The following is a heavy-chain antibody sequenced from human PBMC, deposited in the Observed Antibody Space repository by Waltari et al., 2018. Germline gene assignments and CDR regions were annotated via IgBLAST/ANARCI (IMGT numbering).Heavy chain of an antibody. CDR2: ISGSGGST. CDR1: GFTFGSYA. D-gene: IGHD1-26*01. V-gene: IGHV3-23*01. J-gene: IGHJ4*02. CDR3: AKHREGVGARGYFDY. Sequence: EVQLLESGGGLVQPGGSLRLSCAASGFTFGSYAMSWVRQAPGKGLEWVSAISGSGGSTYYADSVKGRFTISRDNSKNTLYLQMNSLRAEDTAVYYCAKHREGVGARGYFDYWGQGTLVTVSS.